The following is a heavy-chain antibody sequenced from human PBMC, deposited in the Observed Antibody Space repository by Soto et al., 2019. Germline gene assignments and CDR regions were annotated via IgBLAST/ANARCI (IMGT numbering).Heavy chain of an antibody. CDR2: IYYSGST. D-gene: IGHD3-22*01. CDR3: ARESTYYYDSSGYYQALFDY. V-gene: IGHV4-59*01. CDR1: GGSISSYY. Sequence: SETLSLTCTVSGGSISSYYWSWFRQPPGKGLEWIGYIYYSGSTNYNPSLKSRATISVDTSKNQFSLKLSSVTAADTAVYYCARESTYYYDSSGYYQALFDYWGQGTLVTVSS. J-gene: IGHJ4*02.